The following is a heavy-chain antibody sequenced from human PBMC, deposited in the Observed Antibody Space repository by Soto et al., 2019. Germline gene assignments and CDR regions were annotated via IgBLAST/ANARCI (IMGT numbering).Heavy chain of an antibody. J-gene: IGHJ4*02. Sequence: GGSLRLSXAASGFXFSSYGMHWVRQAPGKGLEWVAVIWYDGSNKNYADSVKGRFTISRDNSKNTLYLQMNSLRAEDTAVYYCARDYETDYWGQGTLVTVSS. V-gene: IGHV3-33*01. D-gene: IGHD3-3*01. CDR2: IWYDGSNK. CDR1: GFXFSSYG. CDR3: ARDYETDY.